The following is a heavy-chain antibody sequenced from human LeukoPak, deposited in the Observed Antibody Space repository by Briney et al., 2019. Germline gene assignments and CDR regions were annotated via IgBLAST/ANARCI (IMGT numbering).Heavy chain of an antibody. CDR3: AKLNPDTYYYGSGSYYIY. Sequence: PGGSLRLSCAASGFTFSSYAMSWVRQAPGKGLEWVSAISSSGGSTYYADSVKGRFTISRDNSKNTLYLQMNSLRAEDTAVYYCAKLNPDTYYYGSGSYYIYWGQGTLVTVSS. CDR1: GFTFSSYA. V-gene: IGHV3-23*01. D-gene: IGHD3-10*01. CDR2: ISSSGGST. J-gene: IGHJ4*02.